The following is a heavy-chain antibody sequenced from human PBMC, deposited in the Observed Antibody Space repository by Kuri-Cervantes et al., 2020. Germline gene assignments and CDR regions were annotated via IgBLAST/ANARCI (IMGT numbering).Heavy chain of an antibody. J-gene: IGHJ4*02. CDR1: GYSFTSYW. CDR2: IYPGDSDT. D-gene: IGHD5-24*01. V-gene: IGHV5-51*01. Sequence: KVSCKGSGYSFTSYWIGWVRQMHGKGLEWMGIIYPGDSDTRYSPSFQGQVTISADKSISTAYLQWSSLKASDTAMYYCARLEMATIDYWGQGTLVTVSS. CDR3: ARLEMATIDY.